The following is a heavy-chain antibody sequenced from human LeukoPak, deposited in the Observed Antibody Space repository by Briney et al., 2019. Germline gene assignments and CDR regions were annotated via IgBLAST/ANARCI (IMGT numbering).Heavy chain of an antibody. Sequence: GGSLRLSCAASGFTFSSYTINWVRQAPGKGLEWVSSISSSTTYIYYADSVKGRFTVSRDNARSSLFLQMNSLRADDTAVYYCARDGPPGGGYKGHYMDVWGKGTTVTVSS. CDR3: ARDGPPGGGYKGHYMDV. J-gene: IGHJ6*03. CDR1: GFTFSSYT. V-gene: IGHV3-21*01. D-gene: IGHD5-12*01. CDR2: ISSSTTYI.